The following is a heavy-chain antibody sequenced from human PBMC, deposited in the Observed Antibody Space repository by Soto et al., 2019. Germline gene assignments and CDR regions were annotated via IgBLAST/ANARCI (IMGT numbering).Heavy chain of an antibody. D-gene: IGHD5-12*01. J-gene: IGHJ6*02. Sequence: SSETLSLTCTVSGGSISSYYWSWIRQPPGKGLEWIGYIYYSGSTNYTPSLKSRVTISVDTSNNQFSLKLSSVTAADTAVYYCARDRVEMATGRYYYYGMDVWGQGTTVTVSS. CDR2: IYYSGST. CDR1: GGSISSYY. V-gene: IGHV4-59*01. CDR3: ARDRVEMATGRYYYYGMDV.